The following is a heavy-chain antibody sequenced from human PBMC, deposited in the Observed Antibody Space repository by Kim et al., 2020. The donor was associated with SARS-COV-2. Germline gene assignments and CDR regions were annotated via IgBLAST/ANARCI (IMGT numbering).Heavy chain of an antibody. J-gene: IGHJ4*02. CDR2: INQDGSQK. CDR1: GFPFSNYW. D-gene: IGHD6-13*01. CDR3: VKGGQLY. Sequence: GGSLRLSCAASGFPFSNYWLHWVRQAPGKGLEWVANINQDGSQKYYVASVKGRLTISRDNAKNSVYLQMNSLRAEDTAVYYCVKGGQLYLGQGTLVIVS. V-gene: IGHV3-7*03.